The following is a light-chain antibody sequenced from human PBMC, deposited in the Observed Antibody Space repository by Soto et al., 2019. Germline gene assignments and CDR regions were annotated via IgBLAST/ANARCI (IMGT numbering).Light chain of an antibody. CDR1: QTIRSR. J-gene: IGKJ1*01. V-gene: IGKV1-5*01. CDR2: DAS. CDR3: QQYHSYWT. Sequence: DIQMTQSPSTLSGSVGDRFTITCRASQTIRSRLAWFQQKPGKAPKLLIYDASSLESGVPQRFSGSGSGTEFTLTISSLQTDDFSTYYCQQYHSYWTFGQGTKVDIK.